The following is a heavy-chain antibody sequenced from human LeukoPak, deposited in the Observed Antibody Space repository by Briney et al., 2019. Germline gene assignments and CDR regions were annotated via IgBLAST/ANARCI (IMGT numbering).Heavy chain of an antibody. V-gene: IGHV3-48*03. CDR1: RFTFNSYE. D-gene: IGHD3-10*02. J-gene: IGHJ6*04. CDR3: AELGITMIGGV. Sequence: GGSLRLSCAASRFTFNSYEMNWVRQAPGKGLEWVSYISSSGSTIYYADSVKDRFTISRDNAKNSLYLQMNSLRAEDTAVYYCAELGITMIGGVWGKGTTVTISS. CDR2: ISSSGSTI.